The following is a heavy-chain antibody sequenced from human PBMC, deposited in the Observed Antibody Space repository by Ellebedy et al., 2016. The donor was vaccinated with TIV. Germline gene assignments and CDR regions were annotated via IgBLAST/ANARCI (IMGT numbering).Heavy chain of an antibody. J-gene: IGHJ4*02. V-gene: IGHV3-33*01. CDR2: IWYDGSNK. D-gene: IGHD3-10*01. CDR3: ARDSVYGSGSYCLDN. CDR1: GFTFSNYG. Sequence: GGSLRLSCAASGFTFSNYGMHWVRQAPGQGLQWVAVIWYDGSNKYYADSVKGRFTISRDNSKHTLHLQMNRLRAEDTAVYYCARDSVYGSGSYCLDNWGQGTLVTVSS.